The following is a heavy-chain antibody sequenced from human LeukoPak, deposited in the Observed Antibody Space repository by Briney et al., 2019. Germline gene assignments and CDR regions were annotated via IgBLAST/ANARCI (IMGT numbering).Heavy chain of an antibody. V-gene: IGHV3-23*01. J-gene: IGHJ4*02. CDR1: GFPFNSYA. D-gene: IGHD2-21*01. CDR3: ARVSIRTQNFDY. Sequence: GGSLRLSCEVFGFPFNSYAMNWVRQAPGKGLEWVSGIDNSGYATYHADSVKGRFTISRDNAKDTLYMQMNGLRVEDTAVYYCARVSIRTQNFDYWGQGTRVTVSS. CDR2: IDNSGYAT.